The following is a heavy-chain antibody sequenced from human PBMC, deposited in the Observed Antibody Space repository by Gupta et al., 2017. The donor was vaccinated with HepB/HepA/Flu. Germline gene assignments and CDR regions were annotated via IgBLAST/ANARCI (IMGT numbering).Heavy chain of an antibody. D-gene: IGHD2-2*01. Sequence: HVQLAQSGADVKKPGASVKVSCKASGYTFTGYYIHWVRQAPGQGLEWMGWINPNNGRTKYVEKFQGRVTMTRDMSISTAYMALTRLTSNDTAIYFCARFSSQRYFYDYWGQGTLVTVTS. CDR2: INPNNGRT. CDR1: GYTFTGYY. J-gene: IGHJ4*02. V-gene: IGHV1-2*02. CDR3: ARFSSQRYFYDY.